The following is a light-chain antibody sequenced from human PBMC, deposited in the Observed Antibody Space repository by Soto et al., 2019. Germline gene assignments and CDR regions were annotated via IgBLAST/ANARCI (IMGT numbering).Light chain of an antibody. CDR3: QQDGSSPLT. J-gene: IGKJ4*01. V-gene: IGKV3-20*01. CDR1: QSVSSSY. Sequence: EIVLAQSPGTLSLSPGERATLSCRASQSVSSSYLAWYQQKPGQAPRLLIYGASSRATGIPDRFSGSGSGTDFTLTISGLEPEDFAVYYCQQDGSSPLTFGGGNKV. CDR2: GAS.